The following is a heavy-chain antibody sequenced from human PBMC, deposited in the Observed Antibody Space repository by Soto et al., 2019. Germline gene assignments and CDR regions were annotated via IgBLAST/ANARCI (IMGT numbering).Heavy chain of an antibody. J-gene: IGHJ6*03. Sequence: QVQLQQWGAELLKPSETLSLTCAVYGGSFTDYYWTWIRQPPGKVLEWIGEINHSGSTNYNPSRKSRVTISVDTSKNQFSLKLSYVTAADTAVYYCARVTHGSGSYYDYYYCYIDVWGKGTTVTVSS. CDR1: GGSFTDYY. V-gene: IGHV4-34*01. CDR2: INHSGST. CDR3: ARVTHGSGSYYDYYYCYIDV. D-gene: IGHD3-10*01.